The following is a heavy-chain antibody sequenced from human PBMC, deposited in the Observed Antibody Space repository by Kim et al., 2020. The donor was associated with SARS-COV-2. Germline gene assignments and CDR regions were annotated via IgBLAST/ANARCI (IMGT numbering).Heavy chain of an antibody. Sequence: GGSLRLSCAASGFTFSSYSMNWVRQAPGKGLEWVSYISSSSSTIYYADSVKGRFTISRDNAKNSLYLQMNSLRDEDTAVYYCARETRVFPEATWGLLAESKQQGVFDYWGQGTLVTVSS. D-gene: IGHD1-1*01. CDR3: ARETRVFPEATWGLLAESKQQGVFDY. CDR1: GFTFSSYS. V-gene: IGHV3-48*02. CDR2: ISSSSSTI. J-gene: IGHJ4*02.